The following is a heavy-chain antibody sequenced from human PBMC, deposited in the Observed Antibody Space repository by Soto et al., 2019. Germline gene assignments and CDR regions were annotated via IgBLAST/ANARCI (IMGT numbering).Heavy chain of an antibody. D-gene: IGHD3-3*01. Sequence: KTSETLSLTCTVSGGSISSGGYYWSWIRQHPGKGLEWIGYIYYSGSTYYNPSLKSRVTISVDTSKNQFSLKLSSVTAADTAVYYCERGPITIFGVARYYFDYWGQGTLVTV. CDR3: ERGPITIFGVARYYFDY. CDR2: IYYSGST. CDR1: GGSISSGGYY. J-gene: IGHJ4*02. V-gene: IGHV4-31*03.